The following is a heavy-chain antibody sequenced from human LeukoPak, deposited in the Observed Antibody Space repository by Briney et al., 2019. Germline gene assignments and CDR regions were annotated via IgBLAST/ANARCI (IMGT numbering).Heavy chain of an antibody. Sequence: SETLSLTCTVSGGSISSGGYYWSWIRQHPGKGLEWIGYIYYSGSTYYNPSLKSRVTISVDTSKNQFSLKLSSVTAADTAVYYCARVIKADIVVVPAAIRTPYYYYYVDVWGKGTTVTVSS. CDR3: ARVIKADIVVVPAAIRTPYYYYYVDV. CDR1: GGSISSGGYY. D-gene: IGHD2-2*02. J-gene: IGHJ6*03. CDR2: IYYSGST. V-gene: IGHV4-31*03.